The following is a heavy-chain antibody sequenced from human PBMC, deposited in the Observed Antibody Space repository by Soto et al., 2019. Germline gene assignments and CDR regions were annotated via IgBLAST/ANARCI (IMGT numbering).Heavy chain of an antibody. CDR2: ISDYNGNT. Sequence: QVQLVQSGAEVKKPGASVKVSCTASGYTFTSYGISWVRQAPGQGLEWMGWISDYNGNTNYAQKLQGRVTMTTDTYTSTAYMELRSLRSDDTAVYYCARAPHITMGRGAVSYYYYGMDVWGQGTTVTVSS. D-gene: IGHD3-10*01. V-gene: IGHV1-18*01. CDR1: GYTFTSYG. CDR3: ARAPHITMGRGAVSYYYYGMDV. J-gene: IGHJ6*02.